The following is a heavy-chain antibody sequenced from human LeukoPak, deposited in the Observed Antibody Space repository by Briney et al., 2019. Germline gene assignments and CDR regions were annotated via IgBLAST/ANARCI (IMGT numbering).Heavy chain of an antibody. CDR1: GFTFSSYS. V-gene: IGHV3-48*04. CDR3: ARDPGY. Sequence: PGGSLRLSCVASGFTFSSYSMNWVRQAPGKGLEWVSYISGSSGTIYYADSVKGRFTISRDNAKNSLYLQMNSLRAEDTAVYYCARDPGYWGQGTLVTVSS. D-gene: IGHD1-1*01. CDR2: ISGSSGTI. J-gene: IGHJ4*02.